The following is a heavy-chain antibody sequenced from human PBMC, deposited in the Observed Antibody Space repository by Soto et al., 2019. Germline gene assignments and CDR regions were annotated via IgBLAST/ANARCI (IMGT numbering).Heavy chain of an antibody. Sequence: QVPLLQSGAEVKKPGSSVTVSCKASGGTFSSYAIHWVRQAPGQGLEWMGGIIPMYGPAKYAQRFQGRVTITADESTTTVYMELTSLTSQDTAVYYCASVTSMVRGVIDNWFDPWGHGTLVTVSS. CDR1: GGTFSSYA. CDR2: IIPMYGPA. CDR3: ASVTSMVRGVIDNWFDP. D-gene: IGHD3-10*01. V-gene: IGHV1-69*01. J-gene: IGHJ5*02.